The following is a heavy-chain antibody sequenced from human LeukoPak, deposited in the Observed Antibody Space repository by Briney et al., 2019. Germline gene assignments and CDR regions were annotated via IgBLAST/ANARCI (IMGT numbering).Heavy chain of an antibody. Sequence: GGSLRLSCAVSGFTFSSYALHWVRQAPGKGLEWVAVISYDGSNKYYADSVRGRFTISRDNSKNTLYLQMNSLKADDTAVYYCARGSGFDPWGQGTLVTVSS. CDR1: GFTFSSYA. J-gene: IGHJ5*02. CDR3: ARGSGFDP. V-gene: IGHV3-30*04. CDR2: ISYDGSNK. D-gene: IGHD3-10*01.